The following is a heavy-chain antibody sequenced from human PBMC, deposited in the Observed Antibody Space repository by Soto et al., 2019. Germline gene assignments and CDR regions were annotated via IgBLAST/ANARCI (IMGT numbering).Heavy chain of an antibody. Sequence: SETLSLTCTVSGGSISSSSYYWGWIRQPPGKGLEWIGSIYYSGSTYYNPSLKSRVTISVDTSKNQFSLKLSSVTAADTAVYYCARHFADSSGSLVYYYGMDVWGQGTTVTVSS. V-gene: IGHV4-39*01. CDR1: GGSISSSSYY. D-gene: IGHD3-22*01. CDR2: IYYSGST. CDR3: ARHFADSSGSLVYYYGMDV. J-gene: IGHJ6*02.